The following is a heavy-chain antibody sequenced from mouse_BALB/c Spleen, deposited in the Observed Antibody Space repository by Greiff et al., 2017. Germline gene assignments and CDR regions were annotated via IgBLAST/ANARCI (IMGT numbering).Heavy chain of an antibody. J-gene: IGHJ4*01. CDR2: IDPANGNT. CDR1: GFNITDTY. V-gene: IGHV14-3*02. CDR3: AEFITTAPYAMDY. D-gene: IGHD1-2*01. Sequence: VQLQQSGAELVKPGASVKLSCTASGFNITDTYMHWVKQRPEQGLEWIGRIDPANGNTKYDPKFQGKATITADTSSNTAYLQLSSLTSEDTAVYYCAEFITTAPYAMDYWGQGTSVTVSS.